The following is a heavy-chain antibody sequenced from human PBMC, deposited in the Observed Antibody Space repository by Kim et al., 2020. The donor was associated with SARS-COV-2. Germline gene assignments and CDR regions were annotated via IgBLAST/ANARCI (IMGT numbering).Heavy chain of an antibody. J-gene: IGHJ4*02. D-gene: IGHD4-4*01. Sequence: RYYADPVRGRFTSARENDKNALYLQMNSLRAEDTAVYYCARGPNYSPFDYWGQGTLVTVSS. V-gene: IGHV3-48*03. CDR2: R. CDR3: ARGPNYSPFDY.